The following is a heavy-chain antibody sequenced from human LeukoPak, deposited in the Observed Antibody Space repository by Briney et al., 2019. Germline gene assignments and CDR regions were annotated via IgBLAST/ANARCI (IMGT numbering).Heavy chain of an antibody. J-gene: IGHJ4*02. Sequence: GGSLRLSCAASGFTFSSYWMHCVRQAPEKGLVWVSRIHSDGSITSYADSVKGRFTVSRGNAKNTLYLQMNSLRADDTAVYYCARDRTTVTVFDYWGQGTLVTVSS. V-gene: IGHV3-74*01. D-gene: IGHD4-17*01. CDR2: IHSDGSIT. CDR1: GFTFSSYW. CDR3: ARDRTTVTVFDY.